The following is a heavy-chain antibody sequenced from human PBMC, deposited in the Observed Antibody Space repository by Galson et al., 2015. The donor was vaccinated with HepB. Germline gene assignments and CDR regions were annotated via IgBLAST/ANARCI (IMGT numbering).Heavy chain of an antibody. V-gene: IGHV3-49*03. D-gene: IGHD6-13*01. CDR1: GFTFGDYA. CDR3: TRALYIAAAGTLFDY. J-gene: IGHJ4*02. Sequence: SLRLSCAASGFTFGDYAMSWFRQAPGKGLEWVGFIRSEAYGGTTEYAASVKGRFTISRDDSKSIAYLQMNSLKTEDTAVYFCTRALYIAAAGTLFDYWGQGTLVTVSS. CDR2: IRSEAYGGTT.